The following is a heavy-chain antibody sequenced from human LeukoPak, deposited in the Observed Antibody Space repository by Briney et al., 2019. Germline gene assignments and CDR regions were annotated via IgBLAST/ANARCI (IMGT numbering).Heavy chain of an antibody. J-gene: IGHJ6*03. CDR2: IRSKAYGGTT. CDR3: TRGGWGRGYYYYYMDV. V-gene: IGHV3-49*04. CDR1: GFTFGDYA. Sequence: GGSLRLSCTASGFTFGDYAMSWVRQAPGKGLEWVGFIRSKAYGGTTEYAASVKGRFTISRDDSKSIAYLKMNSLKTEDTAVYYCTRGGWGRGYYYYYMDVWGKGTTVTISS. D-gene: IGHD2-15*01.